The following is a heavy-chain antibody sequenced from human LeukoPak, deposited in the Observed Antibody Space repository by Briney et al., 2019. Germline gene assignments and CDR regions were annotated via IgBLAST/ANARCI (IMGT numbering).Heavy chain of an antibody. D-gene: IGHD6-13*01. CDR2: IYYSGST. Sequence: PSETLSLTCTVSGGSISSYYWSWIRQPPGKGLGWIGYIYYSGSTNYNPSLKSRVTISVDTSKNQFSLKLSSVTAADTAVYYCAREGSSSWYGYWGQGTLVTVSS. CDR3: AREGSSSWYGY. J-gene: IGHJ4*02. CDR1: GGSISSYY. V-gene: IGHV4-59*01.